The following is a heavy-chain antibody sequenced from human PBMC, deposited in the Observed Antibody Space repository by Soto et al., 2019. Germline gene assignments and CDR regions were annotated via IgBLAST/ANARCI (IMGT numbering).Heavy chain of an antibody. CDR2: IKQDGTAQ. CDR3: GGSSGWPGVYDY. Sequence: EVQLVESGGGLVQPGESLRLSCAASGFTFSNYWMTWVRQAPGKGLEWVANIKQDGTAQYYVDSVKGRFTISRDNAKNSLYLQMNSLKAEDTAVYSCGGSSGWPGVYDYWGQGTLVAVSS. D-gene: IGHD6-19*01. J-gene: IGHJ4*02. V-gene: IGHV3-7*05. CDR1: GFTFSNYW.